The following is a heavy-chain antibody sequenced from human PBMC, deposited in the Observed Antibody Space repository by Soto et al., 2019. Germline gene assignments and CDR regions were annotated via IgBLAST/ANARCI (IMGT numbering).Heavy chain of an antibody. Sequence: ASVKVSCKASGYTFTSYGISWVRQAPGQGLEWMGWISAYNGNTNYAQKLQGRVTMTTDTSTSTAYMELRSLRSDDTAVYYCARGAITIFGVVIPFDYWGQGTLVTVSS. D-gene: IGHD3-3*01. V-gene: IGHV1-18*01. CDR3: ARGAITIFGVVIPFDY. CDR1: GYTFTSYG. CDR2: ISAYNGNT. J-gene: IGHJ4*02.